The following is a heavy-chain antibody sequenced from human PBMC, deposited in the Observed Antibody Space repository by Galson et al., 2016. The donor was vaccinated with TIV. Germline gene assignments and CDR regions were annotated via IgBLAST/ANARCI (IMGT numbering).Heavy chain of an antibody. CDR1: GGTFSSFT. D-gene: IGHD6-6*01. J-gene: IGHJ4*02. Sequence: SVKVSCKASGGTFSSFTISWVRQAPGQGLEWMGRIIPILGIASYAQKFQGRLSIIADKSTSTAYMEMSSLRSEDTAVYYCARTTGAGVAARVLFDFWGLGTLVTVSS. CDR3: ARTTGAGVAARVLFDF. CDR2: IIPILGIA. V-gene: IGHV1-69*02.